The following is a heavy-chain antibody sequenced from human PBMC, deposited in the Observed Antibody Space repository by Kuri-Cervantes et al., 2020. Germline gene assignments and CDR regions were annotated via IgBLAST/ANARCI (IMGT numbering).Heavy chain of an antibody. D-gene: IGHD3-10*01. CDR2: ISWDGGST. J-gene: IGHJ4*02. CDR3: ARVGGSGMVY. Sequence: GGSLRLSCAASGFTFDDYTMHWVRQAPGKGLEWVSLISWDGGSTYYADSVKGRFTISRDNSKNTLYLQMNSLRAEDTAVYYCARVGGSGMVYWGQGTLVTVSS. V-gene: IGHV3-43*01. CDR1: GFTFDDYT.